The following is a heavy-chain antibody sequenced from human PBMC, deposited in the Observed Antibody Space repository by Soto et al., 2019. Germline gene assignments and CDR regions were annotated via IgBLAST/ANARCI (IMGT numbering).Heavy chain of an antibody. J-gene: IGHJ4*02. Sequence: SETLSLTCAVYGGSFSGYYWSWIRQPPGKGLEWIGEINHSGSTNYNPSLKSRVTISVDTSKNQFSLKLSSVTVADTAVYYCARGTTGTHFDYSGQGTQVTVSS. CDR3: ARGTTGTHFDY. CDR2: INHSGST. V-gene: IGHV4-34*01. D-gene: IGHD1-1*01. CDR1: GGSFSGYY.